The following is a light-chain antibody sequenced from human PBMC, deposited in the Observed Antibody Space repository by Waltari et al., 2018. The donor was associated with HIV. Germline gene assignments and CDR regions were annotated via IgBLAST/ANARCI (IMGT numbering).Light chain of an antibody. CDR2: AAS. CDR3: LQDFSYPRT. J-gene: IGKJ1*01. CDR1: QGITND. V-gene: IGKV1-6*01. Sequence: AIQMTQSPPSLSASVGDKVSITCRASQGITNDLGWYQEKPGEAPKLLIYAASSLQTGVSSRFSGSGSGTDFTLTISNLQPEDFATYYCLQDFSYPRTFGQGTKVEIK.